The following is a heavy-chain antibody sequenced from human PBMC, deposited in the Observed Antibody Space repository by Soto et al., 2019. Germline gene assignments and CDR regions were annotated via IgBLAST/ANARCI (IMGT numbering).Heavy chain of an antibody. CDR1: GFTFSTYA. CDR3: AKDRGYSGYDSLDY. Sequence: PGGSLRLSCAASGFTFSTYAMHWVRQAPGKGLEWVALMSYGGSNEHYADSVKGRFTISRDYSKNMLYLQMNSLRPEDTAVYYCAKDRGYSGYDSLDYWGQGTLVTVS. CDR2: MSYGGSNE. D-gene: IGHD5-12*01. J-gene: IGHJ4*02. V-gene: IGHV3-30*18.